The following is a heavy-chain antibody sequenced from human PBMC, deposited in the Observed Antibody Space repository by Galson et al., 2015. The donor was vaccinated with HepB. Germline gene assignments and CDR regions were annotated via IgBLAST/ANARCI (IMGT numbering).Heavy chain of an antibody. Sequence: SLRLSCAASGFTFSSYWMSWVRQAPGKGLEWVANIKQDGSEKYYVDSVKGRFTISRDNAKNSLYLQMNSLRAEDTAVYYCARVSLLVPAANYDYWGQGTLVTVSS. CDR1: GFTFSSYW. D-gene: IGHD2-2*01. V-gene: IGHV3-7*01. J-gene: IGHJ4*02. CDR3: ARVSLLVPAANYDY. CDR2: IKQDGSEK.